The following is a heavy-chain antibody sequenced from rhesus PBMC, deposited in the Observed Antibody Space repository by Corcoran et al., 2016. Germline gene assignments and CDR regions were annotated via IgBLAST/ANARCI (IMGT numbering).Heavy chain of an antibody. CDR1: GFSFSDYY. Sequence: EVQLVVSGGGLAKPGGSLRLSCAASGFSFSDYYLFWVRPAPGKGLEWVSGISYTGGSTYYADSVKGRFTISRENAKNTLYLQMDSLRAEDTAVYYCARDRTIVVPSFDYWGQGVLVTVSS. D-gene: IGHD3-16*01. V-gene: IGHV3S18*01. CDR2: ISYTGGST. CDR3: ARDRTIVVPSFDY. J-gene: IGHJ4*01.